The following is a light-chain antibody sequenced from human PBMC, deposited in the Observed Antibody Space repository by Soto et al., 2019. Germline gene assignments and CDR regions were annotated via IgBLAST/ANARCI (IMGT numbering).Light chain of an antibody. CDR2: GAS. V-gene: IGKV3-15*01. J-gene: IGKJ1*01. CDR1: QSVGSN. Sequence: EIRMTQSPATLSVSPGERATVSCRASQSVGSNLAWYQQKAGQAPSLLIYGASTRATGVPARFSGSGSGTEFTLTISSLQSEDFAVYYCQQYSYWRTFGQGTKVDIK. CDR3: QQYSYWRT.